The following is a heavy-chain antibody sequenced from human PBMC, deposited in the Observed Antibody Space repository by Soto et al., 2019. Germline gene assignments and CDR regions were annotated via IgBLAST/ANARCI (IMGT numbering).Heavy chain of an antibody. CDR2: ISYDGSNK. Sequence: GGSLRLSCAASGFTFSSYAMHWVRQAPGKGLEWVAVISYDGSNKYYADSVKGRFTISRDNSKNTLYLQMNSLRAEDTAVYYCAREMRIQLWSLEDDYWGQGTLVTVSS. V-gene: IGHV3-30-3*01. D-gene: IGHD5-18*01. J-gene: IGHJ4*02. CDR3: AREMRIQLWSLEDDY. CDR1: GFTFSSYA.